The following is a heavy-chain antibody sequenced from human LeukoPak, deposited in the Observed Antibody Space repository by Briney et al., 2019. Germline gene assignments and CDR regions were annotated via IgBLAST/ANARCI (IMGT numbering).Heavy chain of an antibody. CDR2: INPNSGGT. J-gene: IGHJ3*02. Sequence: ASVKVSCKASGYTFTGYYMHWVRQAPGQGLEWMGWINPNSGGTNYAQKFQGRVTMTRDTSISTAYMELSRLRSDDTAVYYCARGRGSSGWYGAFDIWGQGTMVTVSS. CDR3: ARGRGSSGWYGAFDI. CDR1: GYTFTGYY. D-gene: IGHD6-19*01. V-gene: IGHV1-2*02.